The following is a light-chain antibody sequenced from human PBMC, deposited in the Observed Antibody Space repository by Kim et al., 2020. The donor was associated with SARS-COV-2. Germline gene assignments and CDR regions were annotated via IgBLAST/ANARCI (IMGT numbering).Light chain of an antibody. CDR2: GAS. J-gene: IGKJ2*01. CDR1: QSVSSN. CDR3: HQYNNWPYT. Sequence: SVSPGERATLSCRASQSVSSNLVWYQQKPGQAPRLLIYGASTRATGIPARFSGSGSGTEFTLTISSLQSEDFAVYYCHQYNNWPYTFGQGTKLEIK. V-gene: IGKV3-15*01.